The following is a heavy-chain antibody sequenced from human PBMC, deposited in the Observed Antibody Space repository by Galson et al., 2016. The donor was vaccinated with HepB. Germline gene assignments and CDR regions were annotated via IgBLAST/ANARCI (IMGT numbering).Heavy chain of an antibody. CDR3: VRELSAMVSPLDY. V-gene: IGHV3-21*01. Sequence: SLRLSCAASGFTFSNYGMHWVRQAPGKGLEWVASITSSSNYINYADSVRGRFTLSRDNAKKSLYLQMNSLRAEDTAVYFCVRELSAMVSPLDYWGQGALVTVSS. J-gene: IGHJ4*02. CDR2: ITSSSNYI. CDR1: GFTFSNYG. D-gene: IGHD5-18*01.